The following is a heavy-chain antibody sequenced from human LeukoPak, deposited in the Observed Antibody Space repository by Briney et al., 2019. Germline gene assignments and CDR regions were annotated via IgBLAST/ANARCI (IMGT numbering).Heavy chain of an antibody. Sequence: GGSLRLSYAASGFAFSNYALTWVRQAPGKGLDWVSCISASGLETYYADSVKGRFTTSRDNSKNTLYLYMSSLRVEDTAVYFCAKRPRDSSGSYLGAFDGWGQGTTVSVSS. J-gene: IGHJ3*01. CDR2: ISASGLET. D-gene: IGHD3-22*01. V-gene: IGHV3-23*01. CDR3: AKRPRDSSGSYLGAFDG. CDR1: GFAFSNYA.